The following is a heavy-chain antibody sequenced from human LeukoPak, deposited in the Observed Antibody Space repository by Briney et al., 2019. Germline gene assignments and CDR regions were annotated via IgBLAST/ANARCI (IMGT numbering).Heavy chain of an antibody. Sequence: SETLSLTCTVSGGSISSGSYYWSWIRQPAGKGLEWIGRIYTSGSTNYNPSLKSRVTISVDKSKNQFSLKLSSVTAADTAVYYCARVALNPIYYYYYYMDVWGKGTTVTVSS. V-gene: IGHV4-61*02. CDR1: GGSISSGSYY. CDR2: IYTSGST. J-gene: IGHJ6*03. CDR3: ARVALNPIYYYYYYMDV.